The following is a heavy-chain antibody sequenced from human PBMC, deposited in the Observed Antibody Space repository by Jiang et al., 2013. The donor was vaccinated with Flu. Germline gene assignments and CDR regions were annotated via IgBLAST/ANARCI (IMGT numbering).Heavy chain of an antibody. J-gene: IGHJ4*02. D-gene: IGHD1-1*01. CDR1: GDSVSSNSAA. CDR2: TYYRSTWYN. Sequence: SQTLSLTCAVSGDSVSSNSAAWNWIRQSPSRGLEWLGRTYYRSTWYNDYAVSVKSRITINPDTSKNQFSLQLSSVTPEDTAVYYCARDGVWNNYFDYWGQGTLVTVSS. CDR3: ARDGVWNNYFDY. V-gene: IGHV6-1*01.